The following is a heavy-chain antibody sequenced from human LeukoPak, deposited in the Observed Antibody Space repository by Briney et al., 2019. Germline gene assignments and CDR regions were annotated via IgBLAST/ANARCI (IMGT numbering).Heavy chain of an antibody. V-gene: IGHV4-39*01. CDR2: IYYSGST. CDR1: GGSISRSYYF. D-gene: IGHD4-17*01. J-gene: IGHJ3*02. Sequence: SETLSLTCTVSGGSISRSYYFWGRIRQPPGKGLEWIASIYYSGSTHYNPSLKSRVIISVDTSKHQFSLRLCSVTAGDTDVSFFVGNRRSDYGHGAFGIWGQGTLVTVSS. CDR3: VGNRRSDYGHGAFGI.